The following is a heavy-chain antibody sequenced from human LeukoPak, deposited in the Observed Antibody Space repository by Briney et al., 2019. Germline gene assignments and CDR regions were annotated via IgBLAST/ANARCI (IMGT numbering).Heavy chain of an antibody. Sequence: SQTLSLTCTVSGGSISSGGYYWSWIRQHPGKGLEWIGYIYYSGSTYYNPSLKSRVTISVDTSKNQFSLKLSSVTAADTAVYYCAREHGPTYYYDSSGPRWFDPWGQGTLVTVSS. CDR1: GGSISSGGYY. V-gene: IGHV4-31*03. D-gene: IGHD3-22*01. J-gene: IGHJ5*02. CDR2: IYYSGST. CDR3: AREHGPTYYYDSSGPRWFDP.